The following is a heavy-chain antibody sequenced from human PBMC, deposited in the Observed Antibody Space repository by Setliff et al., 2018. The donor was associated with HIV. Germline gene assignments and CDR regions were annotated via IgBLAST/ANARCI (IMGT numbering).Heavy chain of an antibody. D-gene: IGHD6-19*01. CDR1: GASTNAYF. J-gene: IGHJ4*02. V-gene: IGHV4-4*07. CDR2: IYTSGIT. CDR3: AREPSPSQWQPLYFDV. Sequence: SETLSLTCNVSGASTNAYFLSWVRHPAGKGLKWIGHIYTSGITNHNPSLKSRVTMSLDTSKEQFSLRLRSVTAADTAIYYCAREPSPSQWQPLYFDVWGRGILVTVSS.